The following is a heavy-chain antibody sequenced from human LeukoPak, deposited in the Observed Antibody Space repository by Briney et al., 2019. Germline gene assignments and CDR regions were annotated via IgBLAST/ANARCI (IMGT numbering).Heavy chain of an antibody. CDR1: GFTFSNYW. CDR2: IKQDGSEK. J-gene: IGHJ4*02. CDR3: ARLRTFDY. Sequence: GGSLRLSCAASGFTFSNYWMSWVRQAPGKGLEWVANIKQDGSEKYYVRSVKGRFTISRDNADNSLYLQMNSLRAEDTGVYYCARLRTFDYWGQGTLVTVSS. D-gene: IGHD1-14*01. V-gene: IGHV3-7*03.